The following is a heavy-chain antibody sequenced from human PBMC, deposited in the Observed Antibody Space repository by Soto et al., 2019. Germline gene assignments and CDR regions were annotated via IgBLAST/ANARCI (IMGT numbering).Heavy chain of an antibody. V-gene: IGHV3-33*01. CDR1: GFTFSSYG. D-gene: IGHD2-2*01. Sequence: QVQLVESGGGVVQPGRSLRLSCAASGFTFSSYGMHWVRQAPGKGLEWVAVIWYDGSNKYYADSVKGRFTISRDNSKNTLYLQMNSLRAEDTVVYYCARDPGLVSAALNRYFYGMDVWGQGTPVTVSS. J-gene: IGHJ6*02. CDR2: IWYDGSNK. CDR3: ARDPGLVSAALNRYFYGMDV.